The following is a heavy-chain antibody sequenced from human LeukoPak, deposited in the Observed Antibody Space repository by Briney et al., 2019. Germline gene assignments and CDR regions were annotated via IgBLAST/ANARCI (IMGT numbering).Heavy chain of an antibody. CDR3: ARGPENYYYFDY. V-gene: IGHV1-46*01. CDR1: GYTFTRYY. J-gene: IGHJ4*02. D-gene: IGHD1-14*01. CDR2: INPSVGTT. Sequence: GASVKLFCNASGYTFTRYYVHWVRQARGQRLVWMGMINPSVGTTGHAQKFQGRVTVTRDTSTSTVYMEMSSLRSEDTAVYYCARGPENYYYFDYWGQGTLVTVSS.